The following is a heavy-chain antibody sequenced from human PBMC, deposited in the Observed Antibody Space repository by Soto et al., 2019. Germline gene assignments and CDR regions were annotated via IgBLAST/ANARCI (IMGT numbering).Heavy chain of an antibody. CDR2: ISGSGGST. CDR1: GFTFSSYA. D-gene: IGHD6-19*01. CDR3: AKSPRWSSGGNWFDP. J-gene: IGHJ5*02. V-gene: IGHV3-23*01. Sequence: GGSLRLSCAASGFTFSSYAMSWVRQAPGKGLEWVSAISGSGGSTYYADSVKGRFTISRDNSKNTLYLQMNSLRAEDTAVYYCAKSPRWSSGGNWFDPWGQGTLVTVSS.